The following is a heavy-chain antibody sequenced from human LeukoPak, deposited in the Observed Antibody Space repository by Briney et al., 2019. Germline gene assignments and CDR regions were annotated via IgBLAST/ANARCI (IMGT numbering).Heavy chain of an antibody. CDR2: ISGSGGST. J-gene: IGHJ6*03. V-gene: IGHV3-23*01. CDR1: GFTFSSYA. CDR3: AKEVEGYQLLSRKYYYYYMDV. Sequence: HAGGSLRLSCAASGFTFSSYAMSWVRQAPGKGLEWVSAISGSGGSTYYADSVKGRFTISRDNSKNTLYLQMNSLRVEDTAVYYCAKEVEGYQLLSRKYYYYYMDVWGKGTTVTISS. D-gene: IGHD2-2*01.